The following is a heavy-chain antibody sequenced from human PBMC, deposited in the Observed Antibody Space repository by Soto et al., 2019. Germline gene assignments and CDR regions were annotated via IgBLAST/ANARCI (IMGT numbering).Heavy chain of an antibody. J-gene: IGHJ4*02. V-gene: IGHV3-23*01. D-gene: IGHD6-6*01. Sequence: HPVGSLRLSCAASGFTFSSYAMSCVRQAPGKGLEWVSAISGSGGSTYYADSVKGRFTISRDNSKNTLYLQMNSLRAEDTAVYYCAKAKSSSSSRRAPPLDYWGQGTLVTVSS. CDR1: GFTFSSYA. CDR3: AKAKSSSSSRRAPPLDY. CDR2: ISGSGGST.